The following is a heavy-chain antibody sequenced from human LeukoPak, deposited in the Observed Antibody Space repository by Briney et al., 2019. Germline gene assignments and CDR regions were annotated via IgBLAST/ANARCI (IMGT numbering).Heavy chain of an antibody. Sequence: SETLSLTCAVYGGSFSGYYWSWIRQPPGKGLEWIGEINHSGSTNYNPSLKSRVTISVDTSKKQFSLRLRAVTAADTAVYYCAREGGSSTWSRDYYYMDVWGKGTTVSVSS. J-gene: IGHJ6*03. CDR3: AREGGSSTWSRDYYYMDV. CDR2: INHSGST. D-gene: IGHD6-13*01. CDR1: GGSFSGYY. V-gene: IGHV4-34*01.